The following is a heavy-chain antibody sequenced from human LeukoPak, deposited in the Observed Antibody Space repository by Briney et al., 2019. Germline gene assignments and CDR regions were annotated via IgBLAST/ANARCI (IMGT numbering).Heavy chain of an antibody. D-gene: IGHD3-22*01. J-gene: IGHJ4*02. V-gene: IGHV1-3*01. CDR3: AREGYDSNDFDY. CDR1: GYTFTSYA. Sequence: ASVKVSCKASGYTFTSYAMHWVRQAPGQRLEWMGWINAGNGNTKYSRKFQGRVTITRDTSASTAYMELSSLRSEDTAVYYCAREGYDSNDFDYWGQGTLVTVSS. CDR2: INAGNGNT.